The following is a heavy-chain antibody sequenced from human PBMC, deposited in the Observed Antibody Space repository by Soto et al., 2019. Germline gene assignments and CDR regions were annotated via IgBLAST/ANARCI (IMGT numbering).Heavy chain of an antibody. CDR1: GGSFSGYY. Sequence: PSETLSLTCSVSGGSFSGYYWSWIRQPPGKGLEWIGDLNYSGSTIYNPSLKGRVTISVDAARNQFSLKLSSVTAADTAVYYCARARDRMVRGVRNWFDPWGQGTLVTVSS. V-gene: IGHV4-59*01. CDR2: LNYSGST. J-gene: IGHJ5*02. D-gene: IGHD3-10*01. CDR3: ARARDRMVRGVRNWFDP.